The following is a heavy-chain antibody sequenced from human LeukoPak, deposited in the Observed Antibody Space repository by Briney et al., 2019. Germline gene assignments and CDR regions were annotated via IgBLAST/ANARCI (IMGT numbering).Heavy chain of an antibody. CDR1: GFTLSTYG. D-gene: IGHD2-15*01. CDR2: TRYDGSDK. V-gene: IGHV3-30*02. Sequence: GVSLRLSCVASGFTLSTYGMHWVRQAPGKGLEWVAFTRYDGSDKFYGDSVKGRFTTSRDNSKNTLYLQMSRLRVEDTAVYYCAKDLDCSGGTCHKAFDCWGQGTLVTVSS. CDR3: AKDLDCSGGTCHKAFDC. J-gene: IGHJ4*02.